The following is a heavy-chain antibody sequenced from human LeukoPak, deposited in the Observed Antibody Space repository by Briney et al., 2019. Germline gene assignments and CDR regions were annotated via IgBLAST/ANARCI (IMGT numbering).Heavy chain of an antibody. J-gene: IGHJ6*03. CDR2: INHSGST. CDR3: ARVNSWYSDYYYYMDV. V-gene: IGHV4-34*01. D-gene: IGHD6-13*01. CDR1: GGSINSYY. Sequence: SETLSLTCTVPGGSINSYYWSWIRQPPGKGLEWIGEINHSGSTNYTPSLKSRVTISVDTSKNQFSLKVSSVTAADTAVYYCARVNSWYSDYYYYMDVWGKGTTVTVSS.